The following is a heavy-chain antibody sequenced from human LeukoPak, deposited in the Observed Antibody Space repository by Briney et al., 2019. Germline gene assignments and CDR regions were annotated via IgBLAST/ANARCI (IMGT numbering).Heavy chain of an antibody. CDR2: INHSGST. CDR3: AREETSSGSFDY. D-gene: IGHD6-25*01. J-gene: IGHJ4*02. Sequence: SETLSLTCAVYGGSFSGYYWSWIRQPPGKGLEWIGEINHSGSTNYNPSLKSRVTISVDTSKNQFSLKLSSVTAADTAVYYCAREETSSGSFDYWGQGTLVTVSS. CDR1: GGSFSGYY. V-gene: IGHV4-34*01.